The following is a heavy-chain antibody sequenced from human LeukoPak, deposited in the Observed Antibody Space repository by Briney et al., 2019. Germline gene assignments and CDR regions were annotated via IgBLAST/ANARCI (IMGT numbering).Heavy chain of an antibody. J-gene: IGHJ6*02. D-gene: IGHD2-2*01. V-gene: IGHV3-23*01. CDR1: GFTFSSYA. Sequence: PGGSLRLSCAASGFTFSSYAMSWVRQAPGKGLEWVSAISGSGGSTYYADSVKGRFTISRDNSKNTLYLQMNSLRAEDTAVYYCAKVFEQLGYCSSTSCLPGILGNYGMDVWGQGTTVTVSS. CDR3: AKVFEQLGYCSSTSCLPGILGNYGMDV. CDR2: ISGSGGST.